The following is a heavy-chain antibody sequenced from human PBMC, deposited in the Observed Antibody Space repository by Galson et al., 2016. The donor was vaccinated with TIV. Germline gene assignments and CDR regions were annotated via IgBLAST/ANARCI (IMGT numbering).Heavy chain of an antibody. D-gene: IGHD2/OR15-2a*01. V-gene: IGHV3-9*01. CDR3: AKDGGYSTTHYFDY. Sequence: SLRLSCAASGFTFDDYAMHWVRHAPGKGLEWVSGISWNSDNISYADSVKGRFTISRDNAKNSLYLQMNSLRAEDTALYYCAKDGGYSTTHYFDYWGQGTLVTVSS. CDR1: GFTFDDYA. CDR2: ISWNSDNI. J-gene: IGHJ4*02.